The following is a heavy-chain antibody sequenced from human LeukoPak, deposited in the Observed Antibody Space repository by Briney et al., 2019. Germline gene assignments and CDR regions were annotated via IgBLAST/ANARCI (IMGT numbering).Heavy chain of an antibody. D-gene: IGHD1-26*01. CDR2: IKQDGGEK. CDR1: GFTFSSYW. J-gene: IGHJ5*02. V-gene: IGHV3-7*03. Sequence: GGSLRLSCAASGFTFSSYWMSWVRQAPGKGLEWVANIKQDGGEKHYVDSVKGRFTTSRDNAQNSLYLQMNSLRAEDTAAYYCARRPGSWFDPWGQGTLVTVSS. CDR3: ARRPGSWFDP.